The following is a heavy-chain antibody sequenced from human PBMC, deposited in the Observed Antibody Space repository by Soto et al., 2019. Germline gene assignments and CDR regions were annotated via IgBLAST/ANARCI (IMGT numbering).Heavy chain of an antibody. D-gene: IGHD2-15*01. CDR1: GGSISSSSYY. CDR2: IYYSGST. Sequence: QLQLQESGPGLVKPSETLSLTCTVSGGSISSSSYYWGWIRQPPGKGLEWIGSIYYSGSTYYNPSLKSRVSISVDTSKIQFSLKLSSVTAADTAVYYCASPRARYCSGGSCYLPAYFDYWGQGTLVTVSS. V-gene: IGHV4-39*01. CDR3: ASPRARYCSGGSCYLPAYFDY. J-gene: IGHJ4*02.